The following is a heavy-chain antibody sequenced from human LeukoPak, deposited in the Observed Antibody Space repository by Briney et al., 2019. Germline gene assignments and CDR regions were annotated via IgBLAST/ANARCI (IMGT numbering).Heavy chain of an antibody. V-gene: IGHV3-30*03. CDR3: ASRGRIFIVPYAFDI. CDR1: GFTFSNHG. Sequence: GGSLRLSCAVSGFTFSNHGMHWVRQAPGKGLEWVAVISYDGRKQYYADSVKGRFTISRDNSKNTLYLQMNSLRAEDTAVYYCASRGRIFIVPYAFDIWGQGTMVTVSS. J-gene: IGHJ3*02. D-gene: IGHD3-10*01. CDR2: ISYDGRKQ.